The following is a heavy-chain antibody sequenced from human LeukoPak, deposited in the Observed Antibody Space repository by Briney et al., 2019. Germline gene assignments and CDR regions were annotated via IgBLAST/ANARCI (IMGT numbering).Heavy chain of an antibody. CDR3: AREAEYCSSTSCPFDY. V-gene: IGHV3-30*04. D-gene: IGHD2-2*01. J-gene: IGHJ4*02. Sequence: GRSLRLSCAASGFTFSSYAMHWVRQAPGKGLEWVAVISYDGSNKYYADSVKGRFTISRDNSKNTLYLQMNSLRAEDTAVYDCAREAEYCSSTSCPFDYWGQGTLVTVSS. CDR2: ISYDGSNK. CDR1: GFTFSSYA.